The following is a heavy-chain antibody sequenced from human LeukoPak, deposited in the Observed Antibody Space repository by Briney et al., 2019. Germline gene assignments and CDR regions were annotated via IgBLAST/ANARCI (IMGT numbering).Heavy chain of an antibody. V-gene: IGHV3-64*02. Sequence: GGSLRLSCAASGFTFSSYAMHWVRQAPGKGLEYVSGISTNGGSTYYADSVKGRFTISRDNSKNTLFLQMGSLRAEDMAVYYCARGGGRNTTMVWAFDHWGQGTLVTVSS. CDR2: ISTNGGST. D-gene: IGHD5-18*01. J-gene: IGHJ4*02. CDR3: ARGGGRNTTMVWAFDH. CDR1: GFTFSSYA.